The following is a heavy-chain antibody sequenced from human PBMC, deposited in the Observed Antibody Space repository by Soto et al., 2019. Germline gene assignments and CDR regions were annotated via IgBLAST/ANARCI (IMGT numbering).Heavy chain of an antibody. CDR3: TRDRSPGMVFPYFDF. V-gene: IGHV3-21*01. CDR1: GFLFNSYG. D-gene: IGHD3-10*01. J-gene: IGHJ4*02. Sequence: EVQLVESGGGLAKPGGSLRLSCAASGFLFNSYGMNWVRLSPGRGLEWISSISSTSTYIEYADSVKGRFIISRANAENSLFLQMHSLRAADTAVYYCTRDRSPGMVFPYFDFWGQGALVTVSS. CDR2: ISSTSTYI.